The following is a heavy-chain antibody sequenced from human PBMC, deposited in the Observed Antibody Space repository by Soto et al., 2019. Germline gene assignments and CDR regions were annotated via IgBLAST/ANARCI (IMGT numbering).Heavy chain of an antibody. CDR1: GGSVSTGVHY. J-gene: IGHJ2*01. D-gene: IGHD6-13*01. CDR2: IYYSGST. Sequence: QVQLQESGPGLVKPSETLSLTCTVSVSGGSVSTGVHYWSWIRQPPGKGLEWLGYIYYSGSTNYIPSHKSRVTISVDPSKNQFSLKLTSVTAADTAVYYCARGYYTSWYWFDRWGRGTLVTVSS. V-gene: IGHV4-61*08. CDR3: ARGYYTSWYWFDR.